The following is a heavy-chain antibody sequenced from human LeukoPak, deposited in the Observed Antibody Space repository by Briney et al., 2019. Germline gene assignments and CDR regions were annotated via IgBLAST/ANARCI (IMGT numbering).Heavy chain of an antibody. J-gene: IGHJ4*02. CDR2: IYYSGST. CDR1: GGSISSSSYY. V-gene: IGHV4-39*07. Sequence: KPSETLSLTCTVSGGSISSSSYYWGWIRQPPGKGLEWIGSIYYSGSTYYNPSLKSRVTISVDTSKNQFSLKLSSVTAADTAVYYCARVGRDIVVVPAAIPSPSYFDYWGQGTLVTVSS. CDR3: ARVGRDIVVVPAAIPSPSYFDY. D-gene: IGHD2-2*02.